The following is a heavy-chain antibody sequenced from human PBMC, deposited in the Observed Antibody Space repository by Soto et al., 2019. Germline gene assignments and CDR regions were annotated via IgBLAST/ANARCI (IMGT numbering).Heavy chain of an antibody. CDR2: IHNNGAT. J-gene: IGHJ5*02. CDR1: GGSISSGSYY. V-gene: IGHV4-31*03. D-gene: IGHD3-10*01. CDR3: AREGAGSYWFDT. Sequence: SETLSLTCSISGGSISSGSYYWSWIRQHPEKGLEWIGYIHNNGATSYNPSLSSRVTISADTSKTRYSLSVYSVTAADTALYYCAREGAGSYWFDTWGQGLLVTVSS.